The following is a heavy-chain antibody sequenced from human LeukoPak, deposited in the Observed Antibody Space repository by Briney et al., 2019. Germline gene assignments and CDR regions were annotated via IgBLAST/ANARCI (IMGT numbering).Heavy chain of an antibody. V-gene: IGHV1-18*01. D-gene: IGHD2-8*01. Sequence: VASVKVSCKASGYTFTSYGISWVRQAPGQGLEWMGWISAYNGNTNYAQKLQGRVTMTTDTSTSTAYMRLRSLRSDDTAVYYCASNMLADAFDIWGQGTMVTVSS. CDR2: ISAYNGNT. J-gene: IGHJ3*02. CDR3: ASNMLADAFDI. CDR1: GYTFTSYG.